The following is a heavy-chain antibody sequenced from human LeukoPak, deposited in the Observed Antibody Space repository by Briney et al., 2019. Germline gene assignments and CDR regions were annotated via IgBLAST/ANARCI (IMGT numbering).Heavy chain of an antibody. CDR2: INHSGST. CDR3: ARGRYSSSPIYYYYGMDV. V-gene: IGHV4-34*01. J-gene: IGHJ6*02. D-gene: IGHD6-6*01. CDR1: GGSFSGYY. Sequence: SETLSLTCAVYGGSFSGYYWSWSRQPPGKGLEWIGEINHSGSTNYNPSLKSRVTISVDTSKNQFSLKLSSVTAADTAVYYCARGRYSSSPIYYYYGMDVWGQGTTVTVSS.